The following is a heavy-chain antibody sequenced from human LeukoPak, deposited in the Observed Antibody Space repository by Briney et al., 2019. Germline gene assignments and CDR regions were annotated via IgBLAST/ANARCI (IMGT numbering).Heavy chain of an antibody. V-gene: IGHV3-21*01. Sequence: GGSLRLSCAASGFTFSSYSMNWVRQAPGKGLEWVSSVSSSSSYIYYADSVKGRFTISRDNAKNSLYLQMNSLRAEDTAVYYCARDGDYGDYVDYWGQGTLVTVSS. CDR3: ARDGDYGDYVDY. D-gene: IGHD4-17*01. CDR1: GFTFSSYS. CDR2: VSSSSSYI. J-gene: IGHJ4*02.